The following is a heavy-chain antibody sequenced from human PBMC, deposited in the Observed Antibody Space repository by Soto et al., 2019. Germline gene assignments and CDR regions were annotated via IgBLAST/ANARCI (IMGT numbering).Heavy chain of an antibody. CDR3: ARGGQLLEYGSSSYWFYP. CDR1: GGTFSSYA. D-gene: IGHD6-6*01. Sequence: SVKVSCKASGGTFSSYAISWVQQAPGQGLEWMGGIIPIFGTANYAQKFQGRVTITADESTSTAYMELSSLRSEDTAVYYCARGGQLLEYGSSSYWFYPLGQGTLVPVSS. V-gene: IGHV1-69*13. J-gene: IGHJ5*02. CDR2: IIPIFGTA.